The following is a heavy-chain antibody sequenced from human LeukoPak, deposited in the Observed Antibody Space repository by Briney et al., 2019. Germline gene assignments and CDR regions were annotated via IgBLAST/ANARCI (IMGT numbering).Heavy chain of an antibody. V-gene: IGHV3-30*18. CDR1: GFTFSSYG. CDR3: AKEYSSSWTLEFDY. J-gene: IGHJ4*02. D-gene: IGHD6-13*01. Sequence: GGSLRLSCAASGFTFSSYGMHWVRQAPGKGLEWVAVISYDGSNKYYADSVKGRFTISRDNSKNTLYLQMNSLRAEDTAVYYCAKEYSSSWTLEFDYWGQGTLVTVSS. CDR2: ISYDGSNK.